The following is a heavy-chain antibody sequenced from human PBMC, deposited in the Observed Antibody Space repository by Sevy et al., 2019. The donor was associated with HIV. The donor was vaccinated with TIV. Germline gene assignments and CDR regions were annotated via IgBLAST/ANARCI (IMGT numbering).Heavy chain of an antibody. CDR2: INHSGST. D-gene: IGHD5-18*01. CDR3: ARATKVRGYSYGYWDY. Sequence: SETLSLTCAVYGGSFSGYYWSWIRQPPGKGLEWIGEINHSGSTNYNPSLKSRVTISVDTSKNQFSLKLSSVTAADTAVYYCARATKVRGYSYGYWDYWGPGTLVTVSS. CDR1: GGSFSGYY. V-gene: IGHV4-34*01. J-gene: IGHJ4*02.